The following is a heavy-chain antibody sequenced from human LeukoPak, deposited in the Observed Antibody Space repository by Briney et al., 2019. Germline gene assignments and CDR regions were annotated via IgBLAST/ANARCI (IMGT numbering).Heavy chain of an antibody. J-gene: IGHJ4*02. V-gene: IGHV3-48*01. CDR2: ISSSSSSSI. CDR3: AKEGTLTTPRFDY. Sequence: GGSLRLSCAASGFTFSTYSMNWVRQAPGKGLERVSYISSSSSSSIYYADSVKGRFTISRDNSKNTLYLQMNSLRADDTAVYYCAKEGTLTTPRFDYWGQGTLVTVSS. D-gene: IGHD4-17*01. CDR1: GFTFSTYS.